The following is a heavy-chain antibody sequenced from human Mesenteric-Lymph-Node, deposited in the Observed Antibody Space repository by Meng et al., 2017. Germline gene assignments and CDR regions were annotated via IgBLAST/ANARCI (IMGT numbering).Heavy chain of an antibody. D-gene: IGHD6-13*01. CDR3: ACSRTFDY. Sequence: LHLVESGGGGVQPVRALILSCAASGLIFSKSGMHWGRQAPGKGLVWVSRINSDGDITTYADSVKGRFTISRDNAKNTLYLQMNSLRAEDTAIYYCACSRTFDYWGQGTLVTVSS. CDR2: INSDGDIT. CDR1: GLIFSKSG. J-gene: IGHJ4*02. V-gene: IGHV3-74*02.